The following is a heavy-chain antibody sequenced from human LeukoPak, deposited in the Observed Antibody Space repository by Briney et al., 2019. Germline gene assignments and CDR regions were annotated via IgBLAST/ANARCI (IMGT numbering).Heavy chain of an antibody. CDR1: GYSFSSYR. Sequence: GESLKISCNGSGYSFSSYRIGWVRQMPGKGLEWMGIIYSGDSDTRYSPSFQGRATISADKSISTAYLQWSSMKAADTAMYYCARSPQFVVVPDATLIYNWFDPWGQGTLVTVSS. V-gene: IGHV5-51*01. CDR2: IYSGDSDT. D-gene: IGHD2-2*01. J-gene: IGHJ5*02. CDR3: ARSPQFVVVPDATLIYNWFDP.